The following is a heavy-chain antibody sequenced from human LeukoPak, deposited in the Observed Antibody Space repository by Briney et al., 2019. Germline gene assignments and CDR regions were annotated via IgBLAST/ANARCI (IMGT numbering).Heavy chain of an antibody. CDR2: ISSSSSYT. Sequence: PGRSLRLSCAASGFTFSSYAMHWVRQAPGKGLEWISYISSSSSYTDYADSVKGRFTISRDNAKSALYLQMNSLRLEDTAVYYCAAGTAADFWGQGTLVTVSS. V-gene: IGHV3-21*05. J-gene: IGHJ4*02. CDR1: GFTFSSYA. D-gene: IGHD6-13*01. CDR3: AAGTAADF.